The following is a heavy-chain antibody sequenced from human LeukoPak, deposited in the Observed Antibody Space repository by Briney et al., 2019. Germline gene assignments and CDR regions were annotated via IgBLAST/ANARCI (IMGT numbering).Heavy chain of an antibody. J-gene: IGHJ4*02. Sequence: GASVTVSCKVSGYTLTELSMHWVRQAPGKGLEWMGGFDPEDGETIYAQKFQGRVTMTEDTSTDTAYMELSSLRSEDTAVYYCARGPHYYDSSGYDSRFDYWGQGILVTVSS. CDR2: FDPEDGET. CDR1: GYTLTELS. D-gene: IGHD3-22*01. V-gene: IGHV1-24*01. CDR3: ARGPHYYDSSGYDSRFDY.